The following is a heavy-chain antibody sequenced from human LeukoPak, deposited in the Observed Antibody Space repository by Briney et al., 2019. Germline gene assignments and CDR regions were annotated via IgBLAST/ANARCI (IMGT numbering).Heavy chain of an antibody. V-gene: IGHV4-38-2*01. CDR2: IYYSGGT. J-gene: IGHJ4*02. CDR1: GYSISSGYY. CDR3: ARRTRGYSYGSLDY. D-gene: IGHD5-18*01. Sequence: PSETLSLTCGVSGYSISSGYYWGWIRQPPGKGLEWIGSIYYSGGTYYNPSLKSRVTISVDTSKNQFSLKLSSVTAADTAVYYCARRTRGYSYGSLDYWGQGTLVTVSS.